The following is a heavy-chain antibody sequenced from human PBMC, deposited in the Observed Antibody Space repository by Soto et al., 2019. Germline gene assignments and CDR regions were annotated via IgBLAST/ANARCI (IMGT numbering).Heavy chain of an antibody. J-gene: IGHJ4*02. CDR1: GGSFSGYY. V-gene: IGHV4-34*01. D-gene: IGHD2-8*01. CDR2: INHRGST. Sequence: SETLSLTCAVYGGSFSGYYWTWIRQPPGKGLEWIGEINHRGSTNYNPSLKSRVTISVDTSKNQFSLKLSSVTAADTAVYFCARGCNGVCSQGPYFHHWGQGALVTVSS. CDR3: ARGCNGVCSQGPYFHH.